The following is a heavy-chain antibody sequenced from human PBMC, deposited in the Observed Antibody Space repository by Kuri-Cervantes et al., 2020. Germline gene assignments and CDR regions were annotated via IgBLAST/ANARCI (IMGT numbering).Heavy chain of an antibody. D-gene: IGHD4-17*01. J-gene: IGHJ4*02. CDR1: GFTFDDYA. CDR3: AKERYGDYGHYFDY. Sequence: GGSLRLSCAASGFTFDDYAMHWVRQAPGRGLEWVSYISSSSSTIYYADSVKGRFTISRDNSKNTLYLQMNSLRAEDTAVYYCAKERYGDYGHYFDYWGQGTLVTVSS. CDR2: ISSSSSTI. V-gene: IGHV3-48*01.